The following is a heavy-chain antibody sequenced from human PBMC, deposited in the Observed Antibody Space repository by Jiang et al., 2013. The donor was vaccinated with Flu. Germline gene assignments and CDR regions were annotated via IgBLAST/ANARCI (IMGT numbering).Heavy chain of an antibody. Sequence: KPTQTLTLTCTFSGFSLSTSGVGVGWIRQPPGKALEWLALIYWDDDKRYSPSLKSRLTITKDTSKNQVVLTMTNMDPVDTATYYCARPRGLVRSGPFDYWGQGTLVTVSS. D-gene: IGHD6-19*01. V-gene: IGHV2-5*02. CDR1: GFSLSTSGVG. CDR3: ARPRGLVRSGPFDY. J-gene: IGHJ4*02. CDR2: IYWDDDK.